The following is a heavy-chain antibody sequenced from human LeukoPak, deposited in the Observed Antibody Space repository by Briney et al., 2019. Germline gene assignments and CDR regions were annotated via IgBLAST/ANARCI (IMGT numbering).Heavy chain of an antibody. Sequence: SETLSLTCTVSGVSVSSSSHYWVWVRQPPGKGLVSSGTIFYTGNTDYNPSLKSRVTISLDTSKKQFSLKLSSVTAADTAVYYCARAMVQVSDFYYMDVWGKGTTIIVSS. J-gene: IGHJ6*03. CDR1: GVSVSSSSHY. V-gene: IGHV4-39*07. CDR2: IFYTGNT. D-gene: IGHD3-10*01. CDR3: ARAMVQVSDFYYMDV.